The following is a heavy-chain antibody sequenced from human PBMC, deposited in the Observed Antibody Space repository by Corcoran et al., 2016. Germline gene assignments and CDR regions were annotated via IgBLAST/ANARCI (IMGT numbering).Heavy chain of an antibody. CDR1: GYTFTGHH. J-gene: IGHJ4*02. CDR3: ARDDTTGTTRVDY. D-gene: IGHD1-1*01. CDR2: INPNNGGT. Sequence: QVQLVQSGAEVKRPGPSVKVSCKASGYTFTGHHMQWVRQAPGQWPEWMGWINPNNGGTYYAQKYQGRVTMTRDTSINTAYMELSRLTSDDTAVDYCARDDTTGTTRVDYWGQGTLVTVSS. V-gene: IGHV1-2*02.